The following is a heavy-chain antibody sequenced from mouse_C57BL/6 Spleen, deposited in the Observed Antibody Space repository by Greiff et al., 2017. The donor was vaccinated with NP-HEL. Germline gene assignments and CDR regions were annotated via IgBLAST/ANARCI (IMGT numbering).Heavy chain of an antibody. D-gene: IGHD2-3*01. CDR2: INPNNGGT. J-gene: IGHJ1*03. CDR1: GYTFTDYN. V-gene: IGHV1-18*01. Sequence: VQLQQSGPELVKPGASVKIPCKASGYTFTDYNMDWVKQSHGKSLEWIGDINPNNGGTIYNQKFKGKATLTVDKSSSTAYMELRSLTSEDTAVYYCARGAGYYEYFDVWGTGTTVTVSS. CDR3: ARGAGYYEYFDV.